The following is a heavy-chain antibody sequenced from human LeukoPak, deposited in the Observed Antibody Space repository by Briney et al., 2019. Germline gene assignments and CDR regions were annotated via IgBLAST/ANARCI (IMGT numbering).Heavy chain of an antibody. Sequence: KPSETLSLTCTVSGGSISSYYWSWIRQPPGKGLEWIGYIYYSGSTNYNPSLKSRVTISVDTSKNQFSLKLSSVTAADTAVYYCASSGGYFDWLLSPQGYYYYMDVWGKGTAVTVSS. CDR2: IYYSGST. V-gene: IGHV4-59*01. D-gene: IGHD3-9*01. CDR3: ASSGGYFDWLLSPQGYYYYMDV. CDR1: GGSISSYY. J-gene: IGHJ6*03.